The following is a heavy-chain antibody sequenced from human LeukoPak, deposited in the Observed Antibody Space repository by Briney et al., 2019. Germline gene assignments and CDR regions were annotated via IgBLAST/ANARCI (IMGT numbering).Heavy chain of an antibody. CDR1: GGXXXXSSYD. V-gene: IGHV4-39*01. CDR3: XXXXXDSSGYRAFDI. Sequence: SGGXXXXSSYDWGWIRQPRGKGLEWIGSIYYSGSTYYNPSLKSRVTISXKXTKNKFSLKLRAVTAAESDGYXXXXXXXDSSGYRAFDIWGQGTMVTVSS. CDR2: IYYSGST. D-gene: IGHD3-22*01. J-gene: IGHJ3*02.